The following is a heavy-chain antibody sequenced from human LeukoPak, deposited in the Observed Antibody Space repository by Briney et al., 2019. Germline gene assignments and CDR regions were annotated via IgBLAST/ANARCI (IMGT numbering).Heavy chain of an antibody. Sequence: ASVKVSCKASGYTFTGYYMHWVRQAPGQGLEWMGRINPNSGGTNYAQKFQGRVTMTRDTSISTAYMELSRLRSDDTAVDYCARGGGGLTKGFDYWGQGTLVTVSS. CDR1: GYTFTGYY. J-gene: IGHJ4*02. CDR2: INPNSGGT. V-gene: IGHV1-2*06. D-gene: IGHD4-23*01. CDR3: ARGGGGLTKGFDY.